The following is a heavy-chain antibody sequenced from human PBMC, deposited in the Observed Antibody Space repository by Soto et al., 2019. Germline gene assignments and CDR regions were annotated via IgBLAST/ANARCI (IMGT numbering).Heavy chain of an antibody. J-gene: IGHJ4*02. Sequence: SVKVSCKASGGTFSGYTLSWVRQAPGQGLEWMGIFIPISGITNYAQKFQGRVTMTMDTSTRTVYMELSSLRFDDTAVYYCARDLAAGDYWGQGTLVTVS. CDR2: FIPISGIT. V-gene: IGHV1-69*04. D-gene: IGHD6-13*01. CDR3: ARDLAAGDY. CDR1: GGTFSGYT.